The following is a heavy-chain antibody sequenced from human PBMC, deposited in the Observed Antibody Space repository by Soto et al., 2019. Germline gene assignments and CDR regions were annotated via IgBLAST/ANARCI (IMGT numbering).Heavy chain of an antibody. J-gene: IGHJ4*02. CDR2: ISSSSSYI. CDR3: ASTVTTSFDY. Sequence: PGGSLRLSCAASGFTFNSYWMHWVRQAPGKGLEWVSSISSSSSYIYYADSVKGRFTISRDNAKNSLYLQMNSLRAEDTAVYYCASTVTTSFDYWGQGTLVTVSS. CDR1: GFTFNSYW. D-gene: IGHD4-4*01. V-gene: IGHV3-21*01.